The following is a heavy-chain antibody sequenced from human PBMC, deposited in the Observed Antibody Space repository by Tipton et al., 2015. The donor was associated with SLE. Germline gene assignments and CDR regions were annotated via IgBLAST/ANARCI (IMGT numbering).Heavy chain of an antibody. CDR2: IYTSGST. CDR3: ARVEDNWTLGPYYFDY. J-gene: IGHJ4*02. V-gene: IGHV4-4*07. Sequence: TLSLTCTVSGGSISSYYWSWIRQPAGKGLEWIGRIYTSGSTNYNPSLKSRVTISVDTSKNQFSLKLSSVTAADTAVYYCARVEDNWTLGPYYFDYWGQGTLVTVSS. D-gene: IGHD1-1*01. CDR1: GGSISSYY.